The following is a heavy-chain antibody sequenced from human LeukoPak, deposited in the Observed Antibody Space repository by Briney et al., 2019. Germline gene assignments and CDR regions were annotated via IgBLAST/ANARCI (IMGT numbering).Heavy chain of an antibody. CDR1: GGTFSSYA. V-gene: IGHV1-69*01. CDR3: ARGPFIGAFDI. D-gene: IGHD2-15*01. Sequence: GASVKVSCKASGGTFSSYAISWVRQAPGQGLEWMGGITPIFGTANYAQKFQGRVTITADESTSTAYMELSSLRSEDTAVYYCARGPFIGAFDIWGQGTMVTVSS. CDR2: ITPIFGTA. J-gene: IGHJ3*02.